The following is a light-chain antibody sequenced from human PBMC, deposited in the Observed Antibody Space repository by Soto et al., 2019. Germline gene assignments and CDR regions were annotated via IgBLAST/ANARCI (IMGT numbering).Light chain of an antibody. CDR3: LSYDSSLGVV. Sequence: QSVLTQPPSVSGAPGQRVTISCTGSSSNIGAGYEVHWYQQLPGTAPKLLIYGNNNRPSGVPDRISGSKSGTSVSLAITGLRAEDEADYYCLSYDSSLGVVFRGGTQLTVL. J-gene: IGLJ3*02. CDR2: GNN. CDR1: SSNIGAGYE. V-gene: IGLV1-40*01.